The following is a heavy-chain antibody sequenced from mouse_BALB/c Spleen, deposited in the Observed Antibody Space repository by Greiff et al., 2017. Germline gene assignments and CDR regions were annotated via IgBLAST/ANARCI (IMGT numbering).Heavy chain of an antibody. CDR2: IYPGDGDT. Sequence: QVQLQQSGPELVKPGASVKISCKASGYAFSSSWMNWVKQRPGQGLEWIGRIYPGDGDTNYNGKFKGKATLTADKSSSTAYMQLSSLTSVDSAVYFCATYYRSYYAMDYWGQGTSVTVSS. J-gene: IGHJ4*01. CDR1: GYAFSSSW. CDR3: ATYYRSYYAMDY. D-gene: IGHD2-14*01. V-gene: IGHV1-82*01.